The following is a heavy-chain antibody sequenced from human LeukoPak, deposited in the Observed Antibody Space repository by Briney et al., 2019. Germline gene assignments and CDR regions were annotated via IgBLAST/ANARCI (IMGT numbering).Heavy chain of an antibody. CDR2: INPNTGVA. CDR3: AREGTIVGVAPFDY. CDR1: GYTFTGYH. J-gene: IGHJ4*02. Sequence: ASVKVSCKASGYTFTGYHMHWVRQAPGQGLECMGWINPNTGVATYAQPFQGRVTMTRDTSINTHYMEVRRLRSDDTAVYYCAREGTIVGVAPFDYWGQGTLVTVSS. V-gene: IGHV1-2*02. D-gene: IGHD3-3*01.